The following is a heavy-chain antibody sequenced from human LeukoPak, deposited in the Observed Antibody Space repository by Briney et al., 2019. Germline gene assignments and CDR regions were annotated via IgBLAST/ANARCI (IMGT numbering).Heavy chain of an antibody. CDR2: IMPLFGTA. Sequence: ASVKVSCKASGGTFNSYAISWVRQAPGQGLEWMGGIMPLFGTANYAQEFQGRVTFTTDESASTAYMEVSSLRSEDTAVYYCASVSLGDGYGVGDYYQYMDVWGKGTTVTVSS. D-gene: IGHD5-24*01. J-gene: IGHJ6*03. V-gene: IGHV1-69*05. CDR1: GGTFNSYA. CDR3: ASVSLGDGYGVGDYYQYMDV.